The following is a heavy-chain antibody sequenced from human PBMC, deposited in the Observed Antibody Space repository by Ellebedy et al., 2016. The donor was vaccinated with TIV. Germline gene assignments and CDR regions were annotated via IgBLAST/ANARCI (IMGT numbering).Heavy chain of an antibody. V-gene: IGHV2-5*01. CDR1: GFSLTTSGVG. D-gene: IGHD2-15*01. CDR3: ARGSLDY. Sequence: FGPTLVKPTQTLTLTCTFSGFSLTTSGVGVGWVRQPPGKALEWLALIFWNDDKRYSPSLKSRLTITKDTSKNQVVLTMTNMDPVDTATYFCARGSLDYWGQGTLVTVSS. J-gene: IGHJ4*02. CDR2: IFWNDDK.